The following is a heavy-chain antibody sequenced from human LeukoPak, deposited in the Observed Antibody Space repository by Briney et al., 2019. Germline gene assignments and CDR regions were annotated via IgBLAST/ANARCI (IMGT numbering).Heavy chain of an antibody. CDR1: GFTFSSYA. V-gene: IGHV3-30*02. Sequence: PGGSLRLSCAVSGFTFSSYAMHWVRQAPGKGLEWVASIRSDETNKDYADSVKGRFTISRDISKNMLYLQMNSLRAEDTAVYYCAKDRRLAATTQDCWGQGTLVTVSS. J-gene: IGHJ4*02. CDR2: IRSDETNK. CDR3: AKDRRLAATTQDC. D-gene: IGHD2-15*01.